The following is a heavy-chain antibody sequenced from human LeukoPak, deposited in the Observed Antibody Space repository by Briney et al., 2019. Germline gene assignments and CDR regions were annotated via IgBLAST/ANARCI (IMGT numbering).Heavy chain of an antibody. V-gene: IGHV4-39*01. CDR3: ARHYYYGSGIEN. J-gene: IGHJ4*02. CDR1: GGSISSSSYY. CDR2: IYYSGST. Sequence: NPSETLSLTCTVSGGSISSSSYYWGWIRQPPGKGLEWIGSIYYSGSTYYNPSLKSRVTISVDTSKNQFSLKLSSVTAADTAVYYCARHYYYGSGIENWGQGTLVTVSS. D-gene: IGHD3-10*01.